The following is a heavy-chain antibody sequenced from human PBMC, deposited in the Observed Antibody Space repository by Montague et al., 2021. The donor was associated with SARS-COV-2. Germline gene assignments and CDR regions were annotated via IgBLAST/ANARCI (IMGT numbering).Heavy chain of an antibody. Sequence: SETLSLTCTVSGGSISSSTYYWGWIRQPPGKGLEWIGSIYYSGSTYYNPSLKSRVTISVDTSKDQFSLELSSVTAADTAVYYCARGSSFVTIFGVVITDPLCDYWGQGTLVTVSS. J-gene: IGHJ4*02. CDR3: ARGSSFVTIFGVVITDPLCDY. D-gene: IGHD3-3*01. CDR2: IYYSGST. V-gene: IGHV4-39*07. CDR1: GGSISSSTYY.